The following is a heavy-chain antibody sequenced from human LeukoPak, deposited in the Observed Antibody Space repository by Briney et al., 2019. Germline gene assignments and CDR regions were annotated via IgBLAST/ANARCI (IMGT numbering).Heavy chain of an antibody. V-gene: IGHV3-53*01. Sequence: GGSLRLSCAASGFSVSSNYMSWVRQAPGKGLEWVSVIYSGGSTYYADSVKGRFTISRDNSKNTLYLQMNSLRAEDTAVYYCASSPPGYSGYATSFDYWGQGTLVTVSS. CDR1: GFSVSSNY. CDR3: ASSPPGYSGYATSFDY. CDR2: IYSGGST. D-gene: IGHD5-12*01. J-gene: IGHJ4*02.